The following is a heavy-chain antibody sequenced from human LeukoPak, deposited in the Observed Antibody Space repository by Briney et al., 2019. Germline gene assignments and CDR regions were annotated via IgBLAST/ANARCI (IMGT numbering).Heavy chain of an antibody. J-gene: IGHJ3*02. Sequence: PSETLSLTCTVSGYSISSGFYWGWIRQSPGKGLEWIATIYHSGSTYYNPSLKSRVTISIDTSKNQFSLKLSSVTAADTAVYYCARDTGIVGAHAFDIWGQGTMVTVSS. CDR2: IYHSGST. D-gene: IGHD1-26*01. CDR3: ARDTGIVGAHAFDI. CDR1: GYSISSGFY. V-gene: IGHV4-38-2*02.